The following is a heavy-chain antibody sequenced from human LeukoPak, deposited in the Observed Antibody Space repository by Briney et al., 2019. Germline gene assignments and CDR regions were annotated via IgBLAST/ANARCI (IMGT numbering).Heavy chain of an antibody. D-gene: IGHD3-10*01. J-gene: IGHJ4*02. Sequence: ASVKVSCKASGYTFTSYGISWVRQAPGQGLEWMGWISAYNGNTNYAQKLQGRVTMTTDTSTSTAYMELRSLRSDDTAVYYCVRDRTMVRGVTQEIDYWGQGTLVTVSS. V-gene: IGHV1-18*01. CDR3: VRDRTMVRGVTQEIDY. CDR1: GYTFTSYG. CDR2: ISAYNGNT.